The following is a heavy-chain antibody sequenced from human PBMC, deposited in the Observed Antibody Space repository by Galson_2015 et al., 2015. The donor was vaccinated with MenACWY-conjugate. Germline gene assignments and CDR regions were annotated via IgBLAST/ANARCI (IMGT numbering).Heavy chain of an antibody. D-gene: IGHD3-22*01. CDR2: IKKKTDGGTT. V-gene: IGHV3-15*07. CDR3: TTHLSSSHYDGSDD. Sequence: SLRLSCAASGFTFSNAWMNWVRQAPGKGLEWVGRIKKKTDGGTTDYAAPVKGRFAISRDDSTNTLYLEMNSLKTEDTAVYYCTTHLSSSHYDGSDDWGQGALVTVSA. CDR1: GFTFSNAW. J-gene: IGHJ4*02.